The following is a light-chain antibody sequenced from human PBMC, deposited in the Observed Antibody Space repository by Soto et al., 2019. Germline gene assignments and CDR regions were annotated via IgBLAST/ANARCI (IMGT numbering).Light chain of an antibody. CDR1: QSVSSSY. Sequence: EIVLTQSPGTLSLTPGKRATLSCRSSQSVSSSYLAWYQQKPGQAHRVIIYDAYSRATGIKDRFSGSGSGTEFTLTIRRMEPEDLAVYYCKQSHGWQITLGKGKRVEIK. CDR2: DAY. CDR3: KQSHGWQIT. J-gene: IGKJ5*01. V-gene: IGKV3-20*01.